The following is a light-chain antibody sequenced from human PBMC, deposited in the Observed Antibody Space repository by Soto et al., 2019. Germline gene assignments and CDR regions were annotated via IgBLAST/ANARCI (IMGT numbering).Light chain of an antibody. CDR2: RTS. Sequence: VLTQSAGTLSLSPGERATLSCRASQRVRSSYLAWYQQKPGPAPRLLIYRTSNRATRIPDRFSGSGSGTDFTLTISRLEPEDFAVYWCQQYDSSPRTFGQGTKV. V-gene: IGKV3-20*01. J-gene: IGKJ1*01. CDR1: QRVRSSY. CDR3: QQYDSSPRT.